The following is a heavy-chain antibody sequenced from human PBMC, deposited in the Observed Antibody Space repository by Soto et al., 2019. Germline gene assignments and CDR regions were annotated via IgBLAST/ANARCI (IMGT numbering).Heavy chain of an antibody. Sequence: VQLVESGGGVVQPGRSLRLSCAASGFTFSDYAMHWVRQAPGKGLEWVAVVSHDGRNTHYADSVKGRFTISRDSSKNTVSREMTSLGAEDTAVYYCAKGGRQWLVTSAFNYWGQGALVTVSS. CDR2: VSHDGRNT. CDR1: GFTFSDYA. V-gene: IGHV3-30*18. J-gene: IGHJ4*02. CDR3: AKGGRQWLVTSAFNY. D-gene: IGHD6-19*01.